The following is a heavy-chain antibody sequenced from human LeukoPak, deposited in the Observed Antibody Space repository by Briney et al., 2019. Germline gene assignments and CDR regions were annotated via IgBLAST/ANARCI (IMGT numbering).Heavy chain of an antibody. V-gene: IGHV1-69*04. D-gene: IGHD2-2*01. CDR3: ARVGCSSVSCYYYHMDV. CDR2: IIPMLGIA. CDR1: GGTFNSYS. Sequence: SVKVSCKASGGTFNSYSISWVRQAPGQGLEWMGRIIPMLGIANYARKFQGRVTTTADRSTSTAYMDVSSLRSEDTAVYYCARVGCSSVSCYYYHMDVWGKGTTVTVSS. J-gene: IGHJ6*03.